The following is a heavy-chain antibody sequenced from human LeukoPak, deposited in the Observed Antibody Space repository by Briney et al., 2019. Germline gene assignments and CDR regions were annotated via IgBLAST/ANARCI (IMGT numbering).Heavy chain of an antibody. CDR1: RFTFSSYA. CDR3: ARENFARPYSRLSYYGMDV. J-gene: IGHJ6*02. Sequence: GGSLRLSCAASRFTFSSYAIHWVRQAPGKGLEWVALISYDGTYKYYADSVKGRFTISRDNSNNTLYLQMNSLRPEDTAVYYCARENFARPYSRLSYYGMDVWGQGTTVTVSS. CDR2: ISYDGTYK. V-gene: IGHV3-30*04. D-gene: IGHD2-21*01.